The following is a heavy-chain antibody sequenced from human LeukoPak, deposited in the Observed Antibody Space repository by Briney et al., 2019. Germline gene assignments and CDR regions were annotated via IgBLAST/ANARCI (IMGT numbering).Heavy chain of an antibody. V-gene: IGHV1-18*01. CDR1: GYTFTSYG. J-gene: IGHJ3*02. Sequence: ASVEVSCEASGYTFTSYGISWVRQAPGQGLEWMGWISAYNGNTNYAQKLQGRVTMTTDTSTSTAYMELRSLRSDDTAVYYCARVVVVVITGTPYAFDIWGQGTMVTVSS. CDR3: ARVVVVVITGTPYAFDI. CDR2: ISAYNGNT. D-gene: IGHD3-22*01.